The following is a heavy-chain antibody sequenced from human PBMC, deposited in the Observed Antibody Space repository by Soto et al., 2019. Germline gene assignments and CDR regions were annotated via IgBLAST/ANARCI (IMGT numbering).Heavy chain of an antibody. J-gene: IGHJ4*02. CDR2: INAANGNT. D-gene: IGHD2-15*01. CDR3: ARESHSVVVVAAYYSFDY. CDR1: GYTFISYA. V-gene: IGHV1-3*01. Sequence: ASVKVSCKASGYTFISYALHWVRQAPGQSLEWMGWINAANGNTEYSQKFQDRVIITTDTAATTAYMELSSLRSEDTAVYYCARESHSVVVVAAYYSFDYWGQGALVTVSS.